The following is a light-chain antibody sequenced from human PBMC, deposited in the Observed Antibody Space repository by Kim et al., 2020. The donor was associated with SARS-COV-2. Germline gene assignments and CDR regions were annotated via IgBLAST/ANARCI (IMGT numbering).Light chain of an antibody. CDR2: GAS. V-gene: IGKV1-33*01. J-gene: IGKJ4*01. Sequence: DIQMTQSPSSLSASVGERVTIACQASHDIRTYLSWFQQKPGKAPKLLINGASNLGTGVPSRFTGDGSGTDFTFTISSLQPEDIATYYCQQYDNVPFTFGGGTKVDIK. CDR1: HDIRTY. CDR3: QQYDNVPFT.